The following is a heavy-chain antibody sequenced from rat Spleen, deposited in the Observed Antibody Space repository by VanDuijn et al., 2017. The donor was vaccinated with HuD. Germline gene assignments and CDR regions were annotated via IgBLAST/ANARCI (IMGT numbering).Heavy chain of an antibody. CDR2: IWSGGGT. D-gene: IGHD4-3*01. CDR1: GFSLTSNS. CDR3: VRGGFGG. Sequence: QVQLKESGPGLVQPSQTLSLTCTVSGFSLTSNSVSWVRQPPGKGLEWMGAIWSGGGTDYNSALKSRLSISRDTSKSQVFLEMNSLQTEDTATYYCVRGGFGGWGQGVMVTVSS. V-gene: IGHV2-1*01. J-gene: IGHJ2*01.